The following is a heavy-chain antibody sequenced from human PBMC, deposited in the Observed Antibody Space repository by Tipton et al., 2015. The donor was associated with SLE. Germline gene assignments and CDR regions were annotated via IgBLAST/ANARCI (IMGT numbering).Heavy chain of an antibody. D-gene: IGHD3-10*01. CDR1: DGSITSGGYY. J-gene: IGHJ4*02. Sequence: TLSLTCTVSDGSITSGGYYWSWIRQHPGKGLEWIGYIYYTGSTYYNPSLKSRVTISVDTSKNQFSLKLSSVTAADTAVYYCARGEKEFGEYYFDYWGQGTLVTVSS. V-gene: IGHV4-31*03. CDR3: ARGEKEFGEYYFDY. CDR2: IYYTGST.